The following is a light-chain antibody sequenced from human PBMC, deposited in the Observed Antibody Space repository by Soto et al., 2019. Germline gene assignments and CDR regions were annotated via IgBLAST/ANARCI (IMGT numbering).Light chain of an antibody. Sequence: DIVMTQSPDSLDVSLGERATINCKSSQSVLYSSNNKNYLAWYQQKPGQPPKLLIYWASTRESGVPDRFSGSGSGTDFTLTISSLQAEDVAVYYCQQYHTAPFTFGPGTKVDV. V-gene: IGKV4-1*01. CDR3: QQYHTAPFT. CDR1: QSVLYSSNNKNY. CDR2: WAS. J-gene: IGKJ3*01.